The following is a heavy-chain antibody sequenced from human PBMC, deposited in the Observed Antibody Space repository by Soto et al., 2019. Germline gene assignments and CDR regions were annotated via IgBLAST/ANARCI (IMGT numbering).Heavy chain of an antibody. CDR2: IYYSGST. V-gene: IGHV4-31*03. CDR3: ARATSFSGHHGY. J-gene: IGHJ4*02. D-gene: IGHD2-8*02. Sequence: QLQLQESGPGLVKPSQTLSLACTVSGGSFSSGGYYWSWIRQLPGKGLEWIGYIYYSGSTYYNPSLKSRFTISIDTSKNQFSLKLSSVTAADTAVYYYARATSFSGHHGYWGQGTLVTVSS. CDR1: GGSFSSGGYY.